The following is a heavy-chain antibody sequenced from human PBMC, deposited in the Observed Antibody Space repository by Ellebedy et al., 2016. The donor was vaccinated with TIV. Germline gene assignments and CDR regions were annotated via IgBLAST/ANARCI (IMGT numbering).Heavy chain of an antibody. Sequence: GRFTLSRDNAKNSLFLQMNSLRAEDTAVYYCARVDARAPKYYYDSSGYLDYWGQGTLVTVSS. D-gene: IGHD3-22*01. CDR3: ARVDARAPKYYYDSSGYLDY. V-gene: IGHV3-11*05. J-gene: IGHJ4*02.